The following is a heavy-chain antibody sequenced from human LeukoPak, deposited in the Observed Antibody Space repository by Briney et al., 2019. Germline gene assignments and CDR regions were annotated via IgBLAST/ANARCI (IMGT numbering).Heavy chain of an antibody. V-gene: IGHV3-30*03. CDR1: GFTFSSYG. J-gene: IGHJ4*02. CDR2: ISYDGSNK. D-gene: IGHD5-18*01. CDR3: ARGLLRDGYTYTYSFDY. Sequence: GRSLRLSCAASGFTFSSYGMHWVRQAPGKGLEWVAVISYDGSNKYYADSVKGRFTISRDNSKNTLYLQMNSLRAEDTAVYYCARGLLRDGYTYTYSFDYWGQGALVTVSS.